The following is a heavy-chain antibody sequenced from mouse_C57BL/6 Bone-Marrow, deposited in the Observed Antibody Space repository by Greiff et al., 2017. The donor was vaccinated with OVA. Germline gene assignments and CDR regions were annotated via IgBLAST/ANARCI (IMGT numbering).Heavy chain of an antibody. CDR2: IYPGSGNT. Sequence: QVQLQQSGAELVRPGASVKLSCKASGYTFTDYYINWVKQRPGQGLEWIARIYPGSGNTYYNEKFKGKATLTAEKSSSTAYMQLSSLTSEDSAVYFCASPYSNYWYFDVWGTGTTVTVSS. D-gene: IGHD2-5*01. J-gene: IGHJ1*03. CDR3: ASPYSNYWYFDV. V-gene: IGHV1-76*01. CDR1: GYTFTDYY.